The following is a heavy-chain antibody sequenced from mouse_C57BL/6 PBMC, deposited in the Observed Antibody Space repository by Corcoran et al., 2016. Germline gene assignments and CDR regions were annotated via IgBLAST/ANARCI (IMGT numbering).Heavy chain of an antibody. V-gene: IGHV9-3*01. CDR1: GYTLTTYG. CDR3: ASPPVATVVATEYFDY. D-gene: IGHD1-1*01. J-gene: IGHJ2*01. CDR2: INTYSGVP. Sequence: QIQLVQSGPELKKPGETVKISCKASGYTLTTYGMSWVKQAPGKGLKWMGWINTYSGVPTYADDFKGRFAFSLETSASTAYLQINNLKNEDTATYFCASPPVATVVATEYFDYWGQGTTLTVSS.